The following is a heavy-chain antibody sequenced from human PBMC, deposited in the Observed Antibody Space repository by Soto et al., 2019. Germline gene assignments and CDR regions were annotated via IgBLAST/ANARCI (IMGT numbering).Heavy chain of an antibody. CDR3: SRWSFYSKYHMDV. Sequence: VQLVESGGGLVQPGGSLKLSCAASGFTFSVSAMHWVRQASGKGLEWVGRIRSKANNYATSYAASVKGRFTMSRDDSKNTAYLQMNSLKTEDTAVYYCSRWSFYSKYHMDVWGQGTTVIVSS. J-gene: IGHJ6*02. CDR1: GFTFSVSA. CDR2: IRSKANNYAT. V-gene: IGHV3-73*02. D-gene: IGHD4-4*01.